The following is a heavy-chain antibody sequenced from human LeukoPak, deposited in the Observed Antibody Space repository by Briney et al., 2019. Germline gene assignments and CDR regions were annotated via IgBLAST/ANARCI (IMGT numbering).Heavy chain of an antibody. CDR3: AKDGAYYYGSGSYYKGNWFDP. CDR1: GFTFSSYG. Sequence: GSLRLSCAASGFTFSSYGMHWVRQAPGKGLEWVAVISYDGSNKYYADSVKGRFTISRDNSKNTLYLQMNSLRAEDTAVYYCAKDGAYYYGSGSYYKGNWFDPWGQGTLVTVSS. J-gene: IGHJ5*02. CDR2: ISYDGSNK. V-gene: IGHV3-30*18. D-gene: IGHD3-10*01.